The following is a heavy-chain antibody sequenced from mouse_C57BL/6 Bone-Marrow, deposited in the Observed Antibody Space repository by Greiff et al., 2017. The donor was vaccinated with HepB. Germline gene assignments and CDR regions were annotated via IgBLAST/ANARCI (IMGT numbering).Heavy chain of an antibody. Sequence: EVKRVESGGDLVKPGGSLKLSCAASGFTFSSYGMSWVRQTPDKRLEWVATISSGGSYTYYPDSVKGRFTISRDNAKNTLYLQMISLKSEDTAMYYCARQGGPFAYWGQGTLVTVSA. D-gene: IGHD3-3*01. CDR1: GFTFSSYG. V-gene: IGHV5-6*01. CDR3: ARQGGPFAY. J-gene: IGHJ3*01. CDR2: ISSGGSYT.